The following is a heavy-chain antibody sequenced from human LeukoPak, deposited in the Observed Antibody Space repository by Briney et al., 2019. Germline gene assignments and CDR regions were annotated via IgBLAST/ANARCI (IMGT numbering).Heavy chain of an antibody. CDR3: ARGPVSTHGMDV. CDR1: GYTFTNYD. J-gene: IGHJ6*02. CDR2: RNPNSGRT. D-gene: IGHD6-13*01. Sequence: GASVKVSCKASGYTFTNYDINWVRQATGQGLEWMGWRNPNSGRTGFAQKFQGRLTMTADTSISTAYMELSSPTSDDTAVYYCARGPVSTHGMDVWGQGTTVTVSS. V-gene: IGHV1-8*01.